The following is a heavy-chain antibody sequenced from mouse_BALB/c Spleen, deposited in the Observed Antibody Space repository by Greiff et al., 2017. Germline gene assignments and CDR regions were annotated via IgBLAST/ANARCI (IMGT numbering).Heavy chain of an antibody. Sequence: EVKLMESGPGLVKPSQSLSLTCSVTGYSITSGYYWNWIRQFPGNKLEWMGYISYDGSNNYNPSLKNRISITRDTSKNQFFLKLNSVTTEDTATYYCARGGYGLDYWGQGTTLTVSS. J-gene: IGHJ2*01. CDR1: GYSITSGYY. CDR3: ARGGYGLDY. V-gene: IGHV3-6*02. CDR2: ISYDGSN. D-gene: IGHD1-1*02.